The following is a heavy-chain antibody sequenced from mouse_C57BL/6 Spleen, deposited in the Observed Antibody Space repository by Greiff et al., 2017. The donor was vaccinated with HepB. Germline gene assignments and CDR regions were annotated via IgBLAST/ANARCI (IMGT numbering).Heavy chain of an antibody. D-gene: IGHD2-1*01. Sequence: EVKLMESGGGLVQPGGSLSLSCAASGFTFTDYYMSWVRQPPGKALEWLGFIRNKANGYTTEYSASVKGRFTISRDNSQSILYLQMNALRAEDSATYYCARYRGNYPYAMDYWGQGPSVTVSS. CDR1: GFTFTDYY. CDR2: IRNKANGYTT. V-gene: IGHV7-3*01. J-gene: IGHJ4*01. CDR3: ARYRGNYPYAMDY.